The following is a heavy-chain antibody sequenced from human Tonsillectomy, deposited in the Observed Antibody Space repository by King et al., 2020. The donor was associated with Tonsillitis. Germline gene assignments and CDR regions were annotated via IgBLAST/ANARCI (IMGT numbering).Heavy chain of an antibody. V-gene: IGHV3-30*04. CDR1: GFTFSYYS. D-gene: IGHD3-3*01. J-gene: IGHJ6*02. Sequence: VQLVESGGGVVQPGRSLRLSCAASGFTFSYYSMHWVRQAPGKGLECVAVISYDGSYKYYADSVKGRITISRDNSKNTVYLQMNSLRADDTGVYYCAREGPPQPYDFWSGYAPGYYGMDVWGQGTTVTVSS. CDR3: AREGPPQPYDFWSGYAPGYYGMDV. CDR2: ISYDGSYK.